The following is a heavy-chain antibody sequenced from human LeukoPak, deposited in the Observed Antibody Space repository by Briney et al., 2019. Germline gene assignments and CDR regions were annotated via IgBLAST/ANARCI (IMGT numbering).Heavy chain of an antibody. CDR1: GFTVSSNY. CDR2: ISSSGIT. Sequence: PGGSLRLSCAASGFTVSSNYMSWVRQAPGKGLEWVSVISSSGITYSADSVKGRFTISRDNSKNMVCLQMNSLRAEDTAVYYCARLVSSGWSFFDYWGQGTLVTVS. J-gene: IGHJ4*02. V-gene: IGHV3-53*01. D-gene: IGHD6-19*01. CDR3: ARLVSSGWSFFDY.